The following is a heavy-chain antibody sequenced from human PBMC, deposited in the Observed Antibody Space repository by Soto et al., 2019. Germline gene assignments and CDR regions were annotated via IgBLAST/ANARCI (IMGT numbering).Heavy chain of an antibody. CDR1: GFTLSRHW. V-gene: IGHV3-74*01. J-gene: IGHJ4*02. CDR3: ARGGPYASWSSYFDY. Sequence: EVRLVESGGGLVQPGGSLRLSCAASGFTLSRHWMHWVRQAPGKGLLWLSRISGDGSNTNNADSVKGRFTSSIDNPKNTLYLQMNSLRVEDTAVYFCARGGPYASWSSYFDYWGQGVLVTVSS. D-gene: IGHD3-10*01. CDR2: ISGDGSNT.